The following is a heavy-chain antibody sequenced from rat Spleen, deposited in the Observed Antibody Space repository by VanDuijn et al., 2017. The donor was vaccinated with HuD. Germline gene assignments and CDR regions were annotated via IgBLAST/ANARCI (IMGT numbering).Heavy chain of an antibody. D-gene: IGHD1-4*01. CDR3: ARPGYNYVGWFAY. Sequence: EVQLVESDGGLVQPGRSLKLSCAASGFTFSDYNMAWVRQAPTKGLEWVATISYDGSSTYYRDSVKGRFTISRDNAKSTLYLQMDSLRSEDTATYYCARPGYNYVGWFAYWGQGTLVAVSS. CDR1: GFTFSDYN. V-gene: IGHV5-7*01. CDR2: ISYDGSST. J-gene: IGHJ3*01.